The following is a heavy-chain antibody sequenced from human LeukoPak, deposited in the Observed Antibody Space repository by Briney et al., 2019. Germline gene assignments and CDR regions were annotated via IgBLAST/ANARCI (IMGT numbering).Heavy chain of an antibody. V-gene: IGHV1-18*01. CDR3: TRVAEQHLQYYFDY. D-gene: IGHD5-24*01. CDR2: ISAYNGET. Sequence: ASVKVCCKASGFTFANYGFTWVRQAPGQGLEWMGWISAYNGETNYAQTLQGRVTMTTDTSTSTASLELRGLTSDDTAVYYCTRVAEQHLQYYFDYWGQGTLVTVSS. CDR1: GFTFANYG. J-gene: IGHJ4*02.